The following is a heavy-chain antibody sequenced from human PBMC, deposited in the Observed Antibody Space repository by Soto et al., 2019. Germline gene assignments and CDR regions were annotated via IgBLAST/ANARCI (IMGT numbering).Heavy chain of an antibody. CDR3: AKDRIAARPSHYYHYGMDV. D-gene: IGHD6-6*01. CDR2: ISGSGGST. Sequence: GGSLRLSCAASGLTFWSYAMSWVLQAPGKGLEWVSAISGSGGSTYYADSVKGRFTISRDNSKNTLYLQMNRLRAEDTAVYYCAKDRIAARPSHYYHYGMDVWGQATTVTVSS. J-gene: IGHJ6*02. CDR1: GLTFWSYA. V-gene: IGHV3-23*01.